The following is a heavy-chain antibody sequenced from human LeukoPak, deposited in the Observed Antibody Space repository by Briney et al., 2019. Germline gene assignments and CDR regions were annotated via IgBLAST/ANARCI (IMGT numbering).Heavy chain of an antibody. CDR3: ARVFGAGYSDY. Sequence: GGSLRLSCAASEFTFSSYWMSWVRQAPGKGLEWVASIKQDGSEKYYVDSVKGRVTISGDNAKNSLYLQMNSLRAEDTAVYYCARVFGAGYSDYWGQGTLVTVSS. J-gene: IGHJ4*02. CDR2: IKQDGSEK. D-gene: IGHD4/OR15-4a*01. CDR1: EFTFSSYW. V-gene: IGHV3-7*01.